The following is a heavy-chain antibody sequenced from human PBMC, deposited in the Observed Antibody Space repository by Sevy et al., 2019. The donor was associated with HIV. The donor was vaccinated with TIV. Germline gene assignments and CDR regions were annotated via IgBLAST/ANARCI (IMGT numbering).Heavy chain of an antibody. J-gene: IGHJ6*02. CDR3: ARDWAVTYYYYYGMDV. V-gene: IGHV3-7*03. Sequence: GGSLRLSCAASGFTFSSYWMSWVRQAPGKGLEWVANIKQDGSEKYYVDSVKGRFTNSRDNAKNSLYLQMNSLRAEDTAVYYCARDWAVTYYYYYGMDVWGQGTTVTVSS. D-gene: IGHD3-16*01. CDR1: GFTFSSYW. CDR2: IKQDGSEK.